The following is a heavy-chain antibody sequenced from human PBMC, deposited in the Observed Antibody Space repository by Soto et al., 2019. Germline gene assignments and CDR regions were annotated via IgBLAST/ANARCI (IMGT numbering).Heavy chain of an antibody. Sequence: PSETLSLTCTVSGGSISSYYWSWIRQPPGKGLEWIGYIYYSGSTNYNPSLKSRVTISVDTSKNQFSLKLSSVTAADTAVYYCARQVYDSSGYYLDYWGQGTLVTVSS. D-gene: IGHD3-22*01. CDR1: GGSISSYY. J-gene: IGHJ4*02. CDR3: ARQVYDSSGYYLDY. V-gene: IGHV4-59*08. CDR2: IYYSGST.